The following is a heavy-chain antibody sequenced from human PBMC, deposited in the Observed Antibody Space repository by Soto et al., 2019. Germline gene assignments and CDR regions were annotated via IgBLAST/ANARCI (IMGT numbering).Heavy chain of an antibody. V-gene: IGHV1-69*01. CDR1: GGTFSSYA. CDR2: IIPIFGTA. J-gene: IGHJ6*02. D-gene: IGHD3-22*01. CDR3: ARGGGYYDSSGYYYYYYGMDV. Sequence: QVQLVQSGAEVQKPGSSVKVSCKASGGTFSSYAISWVRQAPGQGLEWMGGIIPIFGTANYAQKFQGRVTITADESTSTAYMELSSLRSEDTAVYYCARGGGYYDSSGYYYYYYGMDVWGQGTTVTVSS.